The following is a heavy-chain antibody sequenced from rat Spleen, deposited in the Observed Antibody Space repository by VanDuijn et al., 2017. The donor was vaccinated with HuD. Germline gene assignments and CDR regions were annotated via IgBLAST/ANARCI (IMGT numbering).Heavy chain of an antibody. V-gene: IGHV5S13*01. D-gene: IGHD1-2*01. CDR1: GFTFSNYG. Sequence: EVQLVESDGGLVQPGRSLKLSCAASGFTFSNYGMAWVRQAPTKGLEWVASISTSGGNTYYRDSVKGRFTISRDNAKSTLYLQMDSLRSEDTATYYCIREVRVAAISTGFDYWGQGVMVTVSS. CDR3: IREVRVAAISTGFDY. CDR2: ISTSGGNT. J-gene: IGHJ2*01.